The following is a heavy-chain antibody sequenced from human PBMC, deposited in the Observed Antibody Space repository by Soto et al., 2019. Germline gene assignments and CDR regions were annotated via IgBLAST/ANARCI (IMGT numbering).Heavy chain of an antibody. J-gene: IGHJ4*01. CDR3: ASDHYDFWSGSYLTHYYFDF. CDR1: GFSFRTYA. Sequence: QVQLIEAGGGVVQPGRSLRLSCTASGFSFRTYAMHWVRQAPGKGLEWVALISNDGKNKDYADSVKGRFTISRDNSGNTLDLQMNSLRAEDTAVYYCASDHYDFWSGSYLTHYYFDFWGHGTLVTVSS. V-gene: IGHV3-30*03. D-gene: IGHD3-3*01. CDR2: ISNDGKNK.